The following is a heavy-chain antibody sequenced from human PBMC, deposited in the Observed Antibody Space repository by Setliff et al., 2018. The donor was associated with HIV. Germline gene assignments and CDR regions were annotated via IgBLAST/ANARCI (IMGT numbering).Heavy chain of an antibody. CDR2: ISPDATIA. V-gene: IGHV3-74*01. CDR1: GFAFSDNW. J-gene: IGHJ4*02. CDR3: ATDYNRGAFWHL. D-gene: IGHD3-10*01. Sequence: SLRLSCTASGFAFSDNWIHWVRQVPGKGLVWVSHISPDATIAGSGDSVKGRFTMSRDNAKNTAYLHMYRLTVDDTGVYYCATDYNRGAFWHLWGQGTQVTVSS.